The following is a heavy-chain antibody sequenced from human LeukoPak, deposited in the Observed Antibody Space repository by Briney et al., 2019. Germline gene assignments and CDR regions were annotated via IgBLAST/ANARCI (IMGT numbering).Heavy chain of an antibody. D-gene: IGHD3-9*01. V-gene: IGHV3-21*01. CDR3: ARGWIYDILTGIYDY. CDR2: ISSSSSYI. J-gene: IGHJ4*02. Sequence: GGSLRLSCAASGFTFSSYSMNWVRQAPGKRLEWVSSISSSSSYIYYADSVKGRFTISRDNAKNSLYLQMNSLRAEDTAVYYCARGWIYDILTGIYDYWGQGTLVAVSS. CDR1: GFTFSSYS.